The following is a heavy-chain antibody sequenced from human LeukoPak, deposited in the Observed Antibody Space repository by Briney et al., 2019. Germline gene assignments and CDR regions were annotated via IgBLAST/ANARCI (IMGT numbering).Heavy chain of an antibody. J-gene: IGHJ4*02. CDR2: IYPGDSDT. D-gene: IGHD3-3*01. V-gene: IGHV5-51*01. CDR3: ARQNDFRLDY. Sequence: SGESLKISCKGSGYTFSSYWIGWVRQMPGKGLEWMGIIYPGDSDTRYSPSSQGQVTISVDTSIGTAYLQWSSLKASDTAIYYCARQNDFRLDYWGQGTLVTVSS. CDR1: GYTFSSYW.